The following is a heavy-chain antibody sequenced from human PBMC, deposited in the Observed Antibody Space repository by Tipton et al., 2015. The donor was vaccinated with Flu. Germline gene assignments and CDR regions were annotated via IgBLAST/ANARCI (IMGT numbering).Heavy chain of an antibody. CDR1: GDSITNYY. V-gene: IGHV4-4*07. CDR3: ARLSYYDVDLKNFYFDY. CDR2: LYGSGTT. D-gene: IGHD3-10*02. J-gene: IGHJ4*02. Sequence: TLSLTCTVFGDSITNYYWSWIRQPAGKGLEWIGRLYGSGTTKYNTSLKSRVTMSLDTAKNRFSLSLRSVTVADTGVYYCARLSYYDVDLKNFYFDYWGQGALVTVSS.